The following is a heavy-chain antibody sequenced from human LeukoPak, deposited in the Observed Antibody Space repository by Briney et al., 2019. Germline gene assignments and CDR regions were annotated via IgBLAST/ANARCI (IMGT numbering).Heavy chain of an antibody. CDR2: ISYDGSNK. V-gene: IGHV3-30-3*01. D-gene: IGHD6-19*01. CDR1: GFTFSSYA. CDR3: ARLAVAGTGSFAFDI. J-gene: IGHJ3*02. Sequence: PGRSLRLSCAASGFTFSSYAMHWVRQAPGKGLEWVAVISYDGSNKYYADSVKGRFTISRDNAKNSLYLQMNSLRAEDTALYHCARLAVAGTGSFAFDIWGQGTMVTVSS.